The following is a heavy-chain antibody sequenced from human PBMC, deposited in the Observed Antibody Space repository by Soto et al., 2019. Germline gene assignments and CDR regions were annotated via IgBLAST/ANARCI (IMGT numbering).Heavy chain of an antibody. Sequence: GASVKVSCKAPAVTFTSYFMHWVRQAPGQGLEWMGIINPSGGSTSYAQKFQGRVTMTRDTSTSTVYMELSSLRSEDTAVYYCARGNRAAADRGNWFDPWGQGTLVTVSS. CDR2: INPSGGST. D-gene: IGHD6-13*01. CDR3: ARGNRAAADRGNWFDP. CDR1: AVTFTSYF. V-gene: IGHV1-46*01. J-gene: IGHJ5*02.